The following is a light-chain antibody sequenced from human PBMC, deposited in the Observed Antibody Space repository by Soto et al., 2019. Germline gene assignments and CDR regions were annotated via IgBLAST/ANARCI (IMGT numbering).Light chain of an antibody. CDR1: SSNIRTKY. V-gene: IGLV1-47*01. CDR3: ASWDASRSGRV. CDR2: SNN. Sequence: QSVLTQPPSASGTPEQRVTISCSGSSSNIRTKYGYWYQHLPGAAPKLLIYSNNQRPSGVPYRFSGSTSGPSASLAISGLRSEDEGEDYCASWDASRSGRVFGGGTKLTVL. J-gene: IGLJ3*02.